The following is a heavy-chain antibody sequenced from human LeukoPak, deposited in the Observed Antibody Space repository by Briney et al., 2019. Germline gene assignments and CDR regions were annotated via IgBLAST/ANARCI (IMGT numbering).Heavy chain of an antibody. Sequence: GGSLRLSCAASGFTFSSYAMHWVRQAPGKGLEYVSAISSNGGSAYYANSVKGRFTISRDNSKNTLYLQMGSLRAEDMAVYYCAREGQLELRGVFDYWGQGTLVTVSS. CDR2: ISSNGGSA. V-gene: IGHV3-64*01. CDR1: GFTFSSYA. J-gene: IGHJ4*02. D-gene: IGHD1-7*01. CDR3: AREGQLELRGVFDY.